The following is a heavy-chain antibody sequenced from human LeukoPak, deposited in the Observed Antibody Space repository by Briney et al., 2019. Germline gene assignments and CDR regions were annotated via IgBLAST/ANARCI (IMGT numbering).Heavy chain of an antibody. CDR1: GYTFTSCG. D-gene: IGHD1-26*01. CDR2: INPSGGST. CDR3: AREMGGSYGSFDY. Sequence: ASVKVSCKASGYTFTSCGISWVRQAPGQGLEWMGIINPSGGSTSYAQKFQGRVTMTRDTSTSTVYMELSSLRSEDTAVYYCAREMGGSYGSFDYWGQGTLVTVSS. V-gene: IGHV1-46*01. J-gene: IGHJ4*02.